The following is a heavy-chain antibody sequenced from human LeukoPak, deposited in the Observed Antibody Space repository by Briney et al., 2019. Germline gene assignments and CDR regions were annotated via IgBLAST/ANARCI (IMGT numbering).Heavy chain of an antibody. Sequence: SETLSLTCAVYGGSFSGYYWSWIRQPPGKGLEWIEEINHSGSTNYNPSLKSRVTISVDTSKNQFSLKLSSVTAADTAVYYCARGRKSIAAAGYQHWGQGTLVTVSS. V-gene: IGHV4-34*01. J-gene: IGHJ1*01. D-gene: IGHD6-13*01. CDR3: ARGRKSIAAAGYQH. CDR1: GGSFSGYY. CDR2: INHSGST.